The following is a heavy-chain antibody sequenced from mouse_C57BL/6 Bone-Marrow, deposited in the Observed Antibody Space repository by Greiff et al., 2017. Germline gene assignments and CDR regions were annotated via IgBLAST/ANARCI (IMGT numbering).Heavy chain of an antibody. CDR3: ARGRVYDGYRAWFAY. D-gene: IGHD2-3*01. CDR2: IYPRDGST. CDR1: GYTFTSYD. Sequence: VQLQQSGPELVKPGASVKLSCKASGYTFTSYDINWVKQRPGQGLEWIGWIYPRDGSTKYNEKFKGKATLTVDTSSSTAYRELHSLTSEDSAVYFCARGRVYDGYRAWFAYWGQGTLVTVSA. V-gene: IGHV1-85*01. J-gene: IGHJ3*01.